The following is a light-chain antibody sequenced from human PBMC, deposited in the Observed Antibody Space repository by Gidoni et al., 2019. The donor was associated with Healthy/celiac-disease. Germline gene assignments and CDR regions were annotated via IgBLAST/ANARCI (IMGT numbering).Light chain of an antibody. CDR3: LQALQTPWT. V-gene: IGKV2-28*01. CDR1: PSLLHSNGYNY. J-gene: IGKJ1*01. CDR2: LGS. Sequence: DIVMTQSPLSLRVTPGEPASISCRSSPSLLHSNGYNYLDWYLQKPGQSPQLLIYLGSNRASGVPARFSGSGSGTDFTLTISRVEAEDFGAYYCLQALQTPWTFGPGTKVEIK.